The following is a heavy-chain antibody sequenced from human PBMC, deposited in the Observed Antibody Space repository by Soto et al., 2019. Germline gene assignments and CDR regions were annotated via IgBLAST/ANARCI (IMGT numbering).Heavy chain of an antibody. CDR2: ISGSGGST. V-gene: IGHV3-23*01. CDR1: GFTFSSYA. Sequence: GGSLRLSCAASGFTFSSYAMSWVRQAPGKGLEWVSAISGSGGSTYYADSVKGRFTISRDNSKNTLYLQMNRLRAEDTAVYYCAKGIPPYTPGGLLYFDYWGQGTLVTVSS. J-gene: IGHJ4*02. CDR3: AKGIPPYTPGGLLYFDY. D-gene: IGHD3-16*01.